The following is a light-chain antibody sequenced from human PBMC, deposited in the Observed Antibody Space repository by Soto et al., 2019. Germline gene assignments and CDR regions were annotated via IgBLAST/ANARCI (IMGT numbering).Light chain of an antibody. V-gene: IGKV1-17*01. J-gene: IGKJ4*01. CDR1: QGIRND. CDR2: AAS. Sequence: DIHRTQSPSSLSASVVDRGTITCRASQGIRNDLGWYQKKTGKAPTRWIYAASSLQSGVPSRFSGSGSGTEFTLTIRSLQPEDFATYCCLQPTRYPFTFVGGTKVEIK. CDR3: LQPTRYPFT.